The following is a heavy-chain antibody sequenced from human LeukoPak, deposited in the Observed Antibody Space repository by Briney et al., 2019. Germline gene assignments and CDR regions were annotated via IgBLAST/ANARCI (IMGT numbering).Heavy chain of an antibody. CDR2: IYYSGST. V-gene: IGHV4-39*07. CDR1: GASISNKNYY. J-gene: IGHJ4*02. CDR3: ARSVRYYYDSSGYYYFDY. D-gene: IGHD3-22*01. Sequence: SETLSLTCTVSGASISNKNYYWGWIRQPPGKGLEWIGTIYYSGSTFYNPSLKSRVTISVDTSKNQFSLKLSSVTAADTAVYYCARSVRYYYDSSGYYYFDYWGQGTLVTVSS.